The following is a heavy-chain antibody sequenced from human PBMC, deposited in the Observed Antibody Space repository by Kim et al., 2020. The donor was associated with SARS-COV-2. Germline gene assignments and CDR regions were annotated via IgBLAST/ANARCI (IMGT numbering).Heavy chain of an antibody. J-gene: IGHJ6*03. Sequence: GGSLRLSCAASGFTFSSYGMHWVRQAPGKGLEWVAAIWNEGSNEYYADSVKGRFSISRDNSKKKMDVQMNSLRAEDTAVYYCARSPLRSSITSSYYMDVWGTGTKVTGYS. CDR1: GFTFSSYG. D-gene: IGHD2-2*01. V-gene: IGHV3-33*01. CDR3: ARSPLRSSITSSYYMDV. CDR2: IWNEGSNE.